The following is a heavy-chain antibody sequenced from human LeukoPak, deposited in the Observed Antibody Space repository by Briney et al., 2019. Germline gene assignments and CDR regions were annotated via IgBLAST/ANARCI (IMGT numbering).Heavy chain of an antibody. Sequence: GESLKISCKASGYSFTTYWIGWVRQMPGKGPEWVGLIYPGDSDTRYSRSFQGQLTISADKSISTAYLQSSSLKASDNAIDYCSTGVKVAPGTFDYWGQGTLVTVSS. D-gene: IGHD6-13*01. CDR2: IYPGDSDT. J-gene: IGHJ4*02. CDR3: STGVKVAPGTFDY. CDR1: GYSFTTYW. V-gene: IGHV5-51*01.